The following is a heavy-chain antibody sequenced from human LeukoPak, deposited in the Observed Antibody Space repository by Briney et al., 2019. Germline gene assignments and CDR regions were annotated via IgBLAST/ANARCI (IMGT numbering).Heavy chain of an antibody. CDR3: ARDQEGFDY. J-gene: IGHJ4*02. Sequence: ASVKVSCKASGYTFTNNYLHWVRPAPGQGLEWMGMIYPRDGSTSYAQNFQGRVTVTRDTSTTTVHMELRGLGSEDTAVYYCARDQEGFDYWGQGTVVTVSS. V-gene: IGHV1-46*01. CDR1: GYTFTNNY. CDR2: IYPRDGST.